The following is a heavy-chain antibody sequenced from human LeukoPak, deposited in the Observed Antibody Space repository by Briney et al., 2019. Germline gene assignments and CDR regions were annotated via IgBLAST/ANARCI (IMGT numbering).Heavy chain of an antibody. CDR2: TSQRGST. CDR3: ARGVYGSQDS. D-gene: IGHD1-26*01. V-gene: IGHV4-38-2*02. J-gene: IGHJ4*02. CDR1: GQSLDSTYY. Sequence: PSETLSLTCTVSGQSLDSTYYWAWIRPPPGKWLEWIGSTSQRGSTYYKPSLKSRLAISVDMSKNQIPLRLTSVTATDTAMYYCARGVYGSQDSWGQGTLVTVSS.